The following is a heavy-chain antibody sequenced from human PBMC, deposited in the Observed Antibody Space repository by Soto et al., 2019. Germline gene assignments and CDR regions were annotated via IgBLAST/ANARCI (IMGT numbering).Heavy chain of an antibody. CDR1: GGSINSDGYS. Sequence: QLQLQESGSGLVKPSQTLSLTCTVSGGSINSDGYSWSWIRQPPGKGLEWIGYIYNSGNTYYNPFLKSRFTISVDRTKNQSSLKLSSVTAGDTAVYYCAEGRYCSGGICYGDAFDIWGQGTMVTVSS. D-gene: IGHD2-15*01. J-gene: IGHJ3*02. V-gene: IGHV4-30-2*01. CDR2: IYNSGNT. CDR3: AEGRYCSGGICYGDAFDI.